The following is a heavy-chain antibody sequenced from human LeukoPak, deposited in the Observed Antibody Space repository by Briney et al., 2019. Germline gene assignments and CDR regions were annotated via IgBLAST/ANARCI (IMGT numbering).Heavy chain of an antibody. CDR3: ARGLDIVATRLSFDY. V-gene: IGHV1-2*02. CDR2: INPNSGGT. J-gene: IGHJ4*02. D-gene: IGHD5-12*01. Sequence: GASVKVSCKTSGYTFTGYYMHWVRQAPGQGLEWMGWINPNSGGTNYAQKFQGRVTMTRDTSISTAYMELSRLRSDDTAVYYCARGLDIVATRLSFDYWGQGTLVTVSS. CDR1: GYTFTGYY.